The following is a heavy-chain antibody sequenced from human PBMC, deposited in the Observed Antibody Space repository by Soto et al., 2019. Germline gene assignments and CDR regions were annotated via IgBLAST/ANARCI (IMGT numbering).Heavy chain of an antibody. D-gene: IGHD3-16*01. V-gene: IGHV1-69*14. CDR1: GDTPSTYA. Sequence: QVQLVQSGAEVQKPGSSVNVSCKASGDTPSTYAISWVRQAPGQGLEWMGWIIPILGTPTYAQRFQGKIRISADTSTRTTYMELNSVTSDDTAMFCCAILGLDVDACGQGTLVIVSS. J-gene: IGHJ5*02. CDR3: AILGLDVDA. CDR2: IIPILGTP.